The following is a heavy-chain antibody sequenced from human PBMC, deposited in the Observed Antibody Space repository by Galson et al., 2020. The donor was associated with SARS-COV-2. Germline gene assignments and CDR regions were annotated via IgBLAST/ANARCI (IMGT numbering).Heavy chain of an antibody. D-gene: IGHD2-15*01. CDR1: GYTFTNYT. V-gene: IGHV7-4-1*02. CDR3: AAADIVVAATPYYYDGRDV. CDR2: INTNTGNP. Sequence: ASVKVSCKASGYTFTNYTMNWVRQAPGQGLEWMGWINTNTGNPTYAQGFTGRFVFSLDTSVSTAYLQISSLKAEDTAVYYCAAADIVVAATPYYYDGRDVWGQGTTVTVSS. J-gene: IGHJ6*02.